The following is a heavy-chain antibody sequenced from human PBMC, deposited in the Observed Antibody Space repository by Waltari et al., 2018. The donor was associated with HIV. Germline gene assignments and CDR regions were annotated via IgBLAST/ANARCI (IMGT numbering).Heavy chain of an antibody. Sequence: EVQLVESGGGLVQPGGSLRLSCSASGFNFRNYDMNWVRQAPGKIREWLSYISRGSAAIYQADSVKGRFTISRDNAKNSLYLQMDSLRGEDTAVYYCARDSNTTARRSGMDLWGQGTTVTVSS. CDR3: ARDSNTTARRSGMDL. J-gene: IGHJ6*02. CDR1: GFNFRNYD. V-gene: IGHV3-48*03. CDR2: ISRGSAAI. D-gene: IGHD6-6*01.